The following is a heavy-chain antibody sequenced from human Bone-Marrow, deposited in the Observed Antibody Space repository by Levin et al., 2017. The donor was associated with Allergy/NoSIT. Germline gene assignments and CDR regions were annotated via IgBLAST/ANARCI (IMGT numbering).Heavy chain of an antibody. CDR2: ISSSSSYI. CDR3: ARMGYGDYWFDP. CDR1: GFTFSSYS. J-gene: IGHJ5*02. V-gene: IGHV3-21*01. D-gene: IGHD4-17*01. Sequence: PGGSLRLSCAASGFTFSSYSMNWVRQAPGKGLEWVSSISSSSSYIYYADSVKGRFTISRDNAKNSLYLQMNSLRAEDTAVYYCARMGYGDYWFDPWGQGTLVTVSS.